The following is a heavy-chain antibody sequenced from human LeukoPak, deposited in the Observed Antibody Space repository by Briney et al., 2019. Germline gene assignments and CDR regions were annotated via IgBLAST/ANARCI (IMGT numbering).Heavy chain of an antibody. J-gene: IGHJ4*02. CDR1: GDTLSDLS. V-gene: IGHV1-24*01. D-gene: IGHD6-13*01. CDR3: AMGVDRSSWYLFDY. CDR2: FYPEDGET. Sequence: GASVTVSCKLSGDTLSDLSIHWGRQAPGKGLEWMGGFYPEDGETVYAQKFQGRVTVTEDTSTDTAYMEVTNLRSDDTAVYYCAMGVDRSSWYLFDYWGQGALVTVSS.